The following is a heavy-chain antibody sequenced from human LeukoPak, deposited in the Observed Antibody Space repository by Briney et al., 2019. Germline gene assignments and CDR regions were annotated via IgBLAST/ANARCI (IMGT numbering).Heavy chain of an antibody. V-gene: IGHV3-21*01. CDR1: GFTFSSYS. CDR2: ISSSSSYI. CDR3: ARGGDGYNPAPFDY. Sequence: GGSLRLSCAASGFTFSSYSMNWVRQAPGKGLEWVSSISSSSSYIYYADSVKGRFTISRDNAKNSLYLQMNSLRAEDTAVYYCARGGDGYNPAPFDYWGQGTLVTVSS. J-gene: IGHJ4*02. D-gene: IGHD5-24*01.